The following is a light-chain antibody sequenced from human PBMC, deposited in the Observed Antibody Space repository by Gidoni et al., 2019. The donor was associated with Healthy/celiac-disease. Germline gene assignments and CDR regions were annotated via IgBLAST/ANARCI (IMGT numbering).Light chain of an antibody. Sequence: DIQMTQSPSSLSESVGDRVTITCRASQSISSYLNWYQQKPGKAPKLLIYAASSLQSGVPSRFSGSGSGTDFTLTISSLQPDDFATYYCQQSYSTPWTFGQGTKVEIK. CDR1: QSISSY. CDR2: AAS. J-gene: IGKJ1*01. V-gene: IGKV1-39*01. CDR3: QQSYSTPWT.